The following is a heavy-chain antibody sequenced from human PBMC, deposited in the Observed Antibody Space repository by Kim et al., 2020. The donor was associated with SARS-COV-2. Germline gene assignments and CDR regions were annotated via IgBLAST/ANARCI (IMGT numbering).Heavy chain of an antibody. CDR2: INHSGST. D-gene: IGHD6-13*01. J-gene: IGHJ5*02. Sequence: SETLSLTCAVYGGSFSGYYWSWIRQPPGKGLEWIGEINHSGSTNYNPSLKSRVTISVDTSKNQFSLKLSSVTAADTAVYYCARARSRAAGPAFDPWGQGTLVTVSS. V-gene: IGHV4-34*01. CDR3: ARARSRAAGPAFDP. CDR1: GGSFSGYY.